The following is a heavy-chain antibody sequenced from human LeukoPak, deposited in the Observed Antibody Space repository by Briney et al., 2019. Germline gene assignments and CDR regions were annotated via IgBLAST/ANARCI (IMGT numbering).Heavy chain of an antibody. D-gene: IGHD1-26*01. CDR2: IYYSGST. CDR3: ARGRPYSGGYHLDY. V-gene: IGHV4-39*02. J-gene: IGHJ4*02. Sequence: SETLSLTCSVSGGSISSTNYYWGWIRQPPGKGLEWIGSIYYSGSTYYNPSLKSRVTMSVDTSKNQFFLKLNSVTAADTAVYYCARGRPYSGGYHLDYWGQGTLVTVSA. CDR1: GGSISSTNYY.